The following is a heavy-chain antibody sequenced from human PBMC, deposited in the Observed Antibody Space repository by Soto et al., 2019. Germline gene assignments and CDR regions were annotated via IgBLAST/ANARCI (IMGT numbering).Heavy chain of an antibody. D-gene: IGHD6-19*01. J-gene: IGHJ4*02. CDR3: ARGRIAVAGNFDY. CDR2: ISAYNGNT. V-gene: IGHV1-18*01. CDR1: GYPFTSYG. Sequence: ASVKVSCKPSGYPFTSYGISWVRQPPGQGLEWMGWISAYNGNTKYARTLPGRVTMTTDTSPITAYXDIRSRRSDDTAVYYCARGRIAVAGNFDYGGRGTVVTVSS.